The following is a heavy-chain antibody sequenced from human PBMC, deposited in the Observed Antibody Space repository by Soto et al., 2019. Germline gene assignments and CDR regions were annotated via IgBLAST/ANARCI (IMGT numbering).Heavy chain of an antibody. D-gene: IGHD5-12*01. Sequence: ASVKVSCKASGYTFTSYYMHWVRQAPGQGLEWMGWISAYNGNTNYAQKLQGRVTMTTDTSTSTAYMELRSLRSDDTAVYYCARDPQMATNPSDYWGQGTLVTVSS. V-gene: IGHV1-18*04. CDR1: GYTFTSYY. CDR2: ISAYNGNT. CDR3: ARDPQMATNPSDY. J-gene: IGHJ4*02.